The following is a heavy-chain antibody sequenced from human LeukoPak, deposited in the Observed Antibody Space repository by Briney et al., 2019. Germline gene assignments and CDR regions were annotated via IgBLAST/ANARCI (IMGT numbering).Heavy chain of an antibody. D-gene: IGHD4-17*01. CDR2: IYSGGST. CDR3: ARDLGYGDLNYYGMDV. Sequence: GGSLRLSCAASGFTVSSNYMSWVRQAPGKGLEWVSVIYSGGSTYYADSVKGRFTISRDNSKNTLYLQMNSLRAEDTAVYYCARDLGYGDLNYYGMDVWGQGTTVTVSS. V-gene: IGHV3-66*01. J-gene: IGHJ6*02. CDR1: GFTVSSNY.